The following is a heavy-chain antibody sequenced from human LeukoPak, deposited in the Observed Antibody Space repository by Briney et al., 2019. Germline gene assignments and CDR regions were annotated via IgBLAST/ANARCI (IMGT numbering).Heavy chain of an antibody. CDR1: GFTVSNNY. V-gene: IGHV3-66*01. CDR3: ARGRVSVYSSSWYYGN. D-gene: IGHD6-13*01. Sequence: GGSLRLSCAASGFTVSNNYMSWVRQAPGKGLEWVSVIYSGGSTYYADSVKGRFTISRDNSKNTLYLQMNSLRAEDTALYYCARGRVSVYSSSWYYGNRGQGTLVTVSS. J-gene: IGHJ4*02. CDR2: IYSGGST.